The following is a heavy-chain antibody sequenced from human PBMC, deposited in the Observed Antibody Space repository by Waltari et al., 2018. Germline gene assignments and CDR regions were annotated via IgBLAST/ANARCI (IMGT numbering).Heavy chain of an antibody. J-gene: IGHJ4*02. D-gene: IGHD2-15*01. CDR1: GLTFSSYT. Sequence: EVQLVGSGGGLVKPGGSLRLPCAASGLTFSSYTFNWFRQAPGKGLGWVSSISSGSSYTYYADSVKGRFTISRDNAKNSLHLQMNSLRAEDTAVYYCAREWGVMVGTAGFYFDYWGQGALVTVSS. CDR2: ISSGSSYT. V-gene: IGHV3-21*01. CDR3: AREWGVMVGTAGFYFDY.